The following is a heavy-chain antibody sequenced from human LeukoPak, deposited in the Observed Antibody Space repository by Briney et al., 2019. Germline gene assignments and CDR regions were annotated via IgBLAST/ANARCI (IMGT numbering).Heavy chain of an antibody. Sequence: GGSLRLSCAASGFTFSRYWMSWVRQAAGKGLEWEANIKQDGSEKYYVDSVEGRFTISRDNAKNSLYLQMNSLRAEDTAVYYCARDSYDSGLEYWGQGTLVTVSS. CDR1: GFTFSRYW. CDR3: ARDSYDSGLEY. J-gene: IGHJ4*02. CDR2: IKQDGSEK. V-gene: IGHV3-7*01. D-gene: IGHD3-10*01.